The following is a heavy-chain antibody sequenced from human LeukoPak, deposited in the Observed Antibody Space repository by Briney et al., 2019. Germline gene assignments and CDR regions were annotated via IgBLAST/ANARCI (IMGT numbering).Heavy chain of an antibody. CDR2: ISGSGGST. CDR3: AKGPGYDFWSGYYGYFDY. Sequence: GGSLRLSCAASGSTFSSYAMSWVRQAPGKGLEWVSGISGSGGSTYYADSVKGRFTISRDSSKNTLYLQMNSLRAEDTAVYYCAKGPGYDFWSGYYGYFDYWGQGTLVTVSS. CDR1: GSTFSSYA. D-gene: IGHD3-3*01. V-gene: IGHV3-23*01. J-gene: IGHJ4*02.